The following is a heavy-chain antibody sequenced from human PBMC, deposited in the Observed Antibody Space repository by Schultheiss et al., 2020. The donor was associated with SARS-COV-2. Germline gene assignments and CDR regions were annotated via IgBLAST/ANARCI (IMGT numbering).Heavy chain of an antibody. V-gene: IGHV4-39*07. J-gene: IGHJ4*02. Sequence: SQTLSLTCPVSGGSISSSDYYWAWIRQPPGKGLEWVGTNSYSGSTYYNPSLKSRVTISVDTSKNQFSLKLSSVTAADTAVYYCARGRITGTTHFDYWGQGTLVTVSS. CDR1: GGSISSSDYY. CDR2: NSYSGST. D-gene: IGHD1-20*01. CDR3: ARGRITGTTHFDY.